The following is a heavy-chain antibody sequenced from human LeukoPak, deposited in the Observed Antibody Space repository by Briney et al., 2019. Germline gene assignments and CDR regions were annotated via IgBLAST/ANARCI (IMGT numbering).Heavy chain of an antibody. Sequence: GASVKVSCKASGYTSTNYGFSWVRQAPGQGLEWMGWISVHNGQTKSAQKVQGRVIMTTDTSTSTAYMELRSLRSDDTAVYYCAGNSYDSGGYYWFDPWGQGTLVTVSS. J-gene: IGHJ5*02. CDR1: GYTSTNYG. D-gene: IGHD3-22*01. CDR3: AGNSYDSGGYYWFDP. V-gene: IGHV1-18*01. CDR2: ISVHNGQT.